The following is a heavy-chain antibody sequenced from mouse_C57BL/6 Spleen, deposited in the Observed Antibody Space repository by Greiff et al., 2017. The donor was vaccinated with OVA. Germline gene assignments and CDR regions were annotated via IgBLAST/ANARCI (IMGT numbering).Heavy chain of an antibody. V-gene: IGHV5-4*01. D-gene: IGHD3-1*01. J-gene: IGHJ4*01. CDR1: GFTFSSYA. Sequence: EVQLMESGGGLVKPGGSLKLSCAASGFTFSSYAMSWVRPTPEKRPEWVATISDGGSYTYYPDNVKGRFTISRDNAKNNLYLQMSHLKSEDTAMYYCARDRGDYWGQGTSVTVSS. CDR2: ISDGGSYT. CDR3: ARDRGDY.